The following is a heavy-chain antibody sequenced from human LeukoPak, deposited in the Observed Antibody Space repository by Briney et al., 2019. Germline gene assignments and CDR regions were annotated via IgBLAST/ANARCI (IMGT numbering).Heavy chain of an antibody. D-gene: IGHD2-21*02. V-gene: IGHV1-46*01. Sequence: ASVKVSCKASGYTFTSYDMHWVRQSPGQGLEWMGIINPSGGSKSYAQKFQGRVPMTRDTYTRKVYMELSSLRSEDTAVYYCATQVVVTAIRAFDIWGQGTMVTVS. J-gene: IGHJ3*02. CDR2: INPSGGSK. CDR3: ATQVVVTAIRAFDI. CDR1: GYTFTSYD.